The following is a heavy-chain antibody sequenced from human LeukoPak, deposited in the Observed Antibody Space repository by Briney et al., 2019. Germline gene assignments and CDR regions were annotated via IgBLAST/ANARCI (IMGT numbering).Heavy chain of an antibody. D-gene: IGHD4-17*01. CDR2: ISSSSSYI. CDR3: ARDHDYGDYRKKNFDY. V-gene: IGHV3-21*01. J-gene: IGHJ4*02. CDR1: GFTFSSYS. Sequence: GGSLRLSCAASGFTFSSYSMNWVRQAPGKGLEWVSSISSSSSYIYYADSVKGRFTISRDNAKNSLYLQMNSLRAEDTAVYYCARDHDYGDYRKKNFDYWGQGTLVTVSS.